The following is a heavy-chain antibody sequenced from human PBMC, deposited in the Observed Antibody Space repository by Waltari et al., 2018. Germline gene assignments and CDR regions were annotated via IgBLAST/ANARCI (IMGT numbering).Heavy chain of an antibody. CDR2: MYPPGSA. V-gene: IGHV3-66*02. CDR1: GTAVSNTN. J-gene: IGHJ4*02. CDR3: ATARDEHTAMVYFDN. Sequence: EVKLVESGGGLVHPGGTRRHACPASGTAVSNTNMSWVRQAPGKGLEWVSIMYPPGSAYNADSVEGRFTISRDISKNMVHLQMNRLRLEDSATYYCATARDEHTAMVYFDNWGQGTLVSVSS. D-gene: IGHD5-18*01.